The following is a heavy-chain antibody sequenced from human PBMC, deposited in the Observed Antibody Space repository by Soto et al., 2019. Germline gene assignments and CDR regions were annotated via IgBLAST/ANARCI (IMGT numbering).Heavy chain of an antibody. J-gene: IGHJ4*02. V-gene: IGHV4-59*01. CDR3: AREVGIAARLIDY. CDR2: IYYSGST. CDR1: GGSISSYY. Sequence: LSLTCTVSGGSISSYYWSWIRQPPGKGLEWIGYIYYSGSTNYNPSLKSRVTISVDTSKNQFSLKLSFVTAADTAVYYCAREVGIAARLIDYWGQGTLVTVSS. D-gene: IGHD6-6*01.